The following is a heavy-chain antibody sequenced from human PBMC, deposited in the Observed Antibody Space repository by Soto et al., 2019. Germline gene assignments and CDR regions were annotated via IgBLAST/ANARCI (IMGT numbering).Heavy chain of an antibody. V-gene: IGHV3-15*01. CDR2: IKSESDGGTT. Sequence: EVQLVESGGGLVKPGGSLRVSCVGSGFTFTNAWMSWVRQAPGKGLEWVGRIKSESDGGTTDYVAPVKGRFVISRDDSKNTVYLQLNSLKTEDTAVYYCTTDNQWLRSTDSHFDLWGRGTLVTVSS. J-gene: IGHJ2*01. CDR1: GFTFTNAW. D-gene: IGHD6-19*01. CDR3: TTDNQWLRSTDSHFDL.